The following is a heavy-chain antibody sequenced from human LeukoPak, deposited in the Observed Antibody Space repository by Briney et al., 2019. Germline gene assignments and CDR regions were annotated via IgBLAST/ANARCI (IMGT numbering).Heavy chain of an antibody. Sequence: PGGSLRLSCAASGFTFDDYAMHWDSQAPGKCLEWVSLISGDGGSTYYADSVKGRFTISRDNSKNSLYLQMNSLRTEDTALYYCAKSSGYDYYYGMDVWGQGTTVTVSS. V-gene: IGHV3-43*02. CDR1: GFTFDDYA. CDR3: AKSSGYDYYYGMDV. D-gene: IGHD5-12*01. J-gene: IGHJ6*02. CDR2: ISGDGGST.